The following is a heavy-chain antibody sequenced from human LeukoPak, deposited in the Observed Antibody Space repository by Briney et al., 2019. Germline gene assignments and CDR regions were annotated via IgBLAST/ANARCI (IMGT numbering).Heavy chain of an antibody. CDR3: ARVGSSYSSSWYSDDYYYGMDV. CDR1: GGSISSYY. D-gene: IGHD6-13*01. Sequence: PSETLSLTCTVSGGSISSYYWSWIRQPPEKGLEWIGEINHSGSTNYNPSLKSRVTISVDTSKNQFSLKLSSVTAADTAVYYCARVGSSYSSSWYSDDYYYGMDVWGQGTTVTVSS. V-gene: IGHV4-34*01. CDR2: INHSGST. J-gene: IGHJ6*02.